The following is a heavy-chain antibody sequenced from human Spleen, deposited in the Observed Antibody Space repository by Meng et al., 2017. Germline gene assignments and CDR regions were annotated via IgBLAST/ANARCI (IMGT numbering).Heavy chain of an antibody. CDR1: GYIFTNYH. CDR3: ARDRSFLTSTWAFDH. V-gene: IGHV1-46*01. D-gene: IGHD6-13*01. Sequence: QVQLVQSGAEVRKPGASVKVSCKATGYIFTNYHMHWVRQAPGQGLEWVAVINPSGGSTSYAQKFQGRVALTRDTATGTVSMELSSLTSGDTAVYFCARDRSFLTSTWAFDHWGQGTLVTVSS. J-gene: IGHJ4*02. CDR2: INPSGGST.